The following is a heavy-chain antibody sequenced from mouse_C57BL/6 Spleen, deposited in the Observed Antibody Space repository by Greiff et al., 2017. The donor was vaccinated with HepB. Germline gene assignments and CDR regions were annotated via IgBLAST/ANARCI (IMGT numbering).Heavy chain of an antibody. CDR1: GYSITSGYY. J-gene: IGHJ2*01. CDR2: ISYDGSN. Sequence: ESGPGLVKPSQSLSLTCSVTGYSITSGYYWNWIRQFPGNKLEWMGYISYDGSNNYNPSLKNRISITRDTSKNQFFLKLNSVTTEDTATYYCARNGMVTTFDYWGQGTTLTVSS. V-gene: IGHV3-6*01. CDR3: ARNGMVTTFDY. D-gene: IGHD2-2*01.